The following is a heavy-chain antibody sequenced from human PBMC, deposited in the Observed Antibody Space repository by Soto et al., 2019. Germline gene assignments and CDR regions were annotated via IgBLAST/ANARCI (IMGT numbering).Heavy chain of an antibody. Sequence: SETLSLTCTVSGGFISSGGYYWAWVRQHPGEGLEWIGYIYHTGSTYYNPSLKSRVTISVDTSENQFSLRLSSVTAGDTAIYYCARERCSTGCPMDVWGQGATVTVSS. J-gene: IGHJ6*02. V-gene: IGHV4-31*03. D-gene: IGHD2-2*01. CDR2: IYHTGST. CDR3: ARERCSTGCPMDV. CDR1: GGFISSGGYY.